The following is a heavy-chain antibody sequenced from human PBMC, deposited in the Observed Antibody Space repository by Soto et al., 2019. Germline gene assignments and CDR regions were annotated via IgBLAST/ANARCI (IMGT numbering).Heavy chain of an antibody. J-gene: IGHJ3*02. CDR1: CSSIRSGAYY. D-gene: IGHD2-15*01. CDR3: ARELVTPDAFDI. Sequence: SEALSLTSTFSCSSIRSGAYYRSWIRQHPGKGLEWIGHIYYGGSTYYNPSLKSRVTISVDTSKNQFSLKLSSVTAADTAVYYCARELVTPDAFDIWGQGTMVT. CDR2: IYYGGST. V-gene: IGHV4-31*03.